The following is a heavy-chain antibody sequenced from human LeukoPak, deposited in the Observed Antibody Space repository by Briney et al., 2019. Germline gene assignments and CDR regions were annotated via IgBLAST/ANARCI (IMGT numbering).Heavy chain of an antibody. V-gene: IGHV3-66*01. CDR3: GRGGYDMYD. CDR1: GFTVSSKY. Sequence: GGSLRLSCAASGFTVSSKYMCWVRQAPGKGLEWVSTINRDGPTFHADSVKGRFTISRDNSRNTLYLQMNSLRAEDTAVYYCGRGGYDMYDWGQGTTVSVSS. D-gene: IGHD2-2*01. CDR2: INRDGPT. J-gene: IGHJ6*02.